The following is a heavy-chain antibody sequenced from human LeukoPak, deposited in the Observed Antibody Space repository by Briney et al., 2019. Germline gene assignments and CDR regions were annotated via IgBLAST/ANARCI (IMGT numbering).Heavy chain of an antibody. CDR2: IYYSGST. V-gene: IGHV4-59*01. CDR3: ARDRGHYDSSGYLFDY. CDR1: GGSMSSYY. Sequence: SETLSLTCTVSGGSMSSYYWSWIRQPPGKGLEWIGSIYYSGSTNYNPSLKSRVTISVDTSKNQFSLRLSSVTAADTAVYYCARDRGHYDSSGYLFDYWGQGTLVTVSS. D-gene: IGHD3-22*01. J-gene: IGHJ4*02.